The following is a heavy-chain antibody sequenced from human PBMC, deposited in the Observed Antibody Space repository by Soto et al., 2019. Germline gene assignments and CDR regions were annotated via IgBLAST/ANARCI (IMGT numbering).Heavy chain of an antibody. CDR3: AKDPVPHQLLSSWFDP. CDR2: ISGSGGST. CDR1: GFTFSSYA. V-gene: IGHV3-23*01. J-gene: IGHJ5*02. D-gene: IGHD2-2*01. Sequence: GGSLRLSCAASGFTFSSYAMSWVRQAPGKGLEWVSAISGSGGSTYYADSVKGRFTISRDNSKNTLYLQMNSLRAEDTAVYYCAKDPVPHQLLSSWFDPWGQGTLVTVSS.